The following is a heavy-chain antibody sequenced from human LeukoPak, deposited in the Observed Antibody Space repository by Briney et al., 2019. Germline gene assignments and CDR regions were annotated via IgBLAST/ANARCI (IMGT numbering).Heavy chain of an antibody. Sequence: PGGSLRLSCAASGFTVSSNYMSWVRQAPGKGLVWVSRISGDGGSIEYADSVKGRFAISRDNAKNTLYLQMNSLRAEDTAVYYCAARFRDGLDIWGQGTMVTVSS. J-gene: IGHJ3*02. V-gene: IGHV3-74*01. CDR3: AARFRDGLDI. CDR2: ISGDGGSI. CDR1: GFTVSSNY.